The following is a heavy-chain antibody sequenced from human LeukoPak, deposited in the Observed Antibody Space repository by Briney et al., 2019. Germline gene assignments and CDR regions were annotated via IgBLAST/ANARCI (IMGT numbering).Heavy chain of an antibody. D-gene: IGHD3-10*01. J-gene: IGHJ4*02. CDR3: AREGDMVRGVDVFDY. CDR1: GFTFSSYE. CDR2: ISSSGSTI. Sequence: PGGSLRLSCAASGFTFSSYEMNWVRQAPGKGLEWVSYISSSGSTIYYADSVKGRFTISRDNAKNSLYLQMNSLRAEDTAVYYCAREGDMVRGVDVFDYWGQGTLVTVSS. V-gene: IGHV3-48*03.